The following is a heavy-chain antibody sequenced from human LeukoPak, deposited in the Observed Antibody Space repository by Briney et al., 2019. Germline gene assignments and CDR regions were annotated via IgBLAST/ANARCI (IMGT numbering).Heavy chain of an antibody. CDR3: ARERWHCRVNCYSVYYYALDV. J-gene: IGHJ6*02. Sequence: ASVKVSCKGSGYTFTNYAVHWVRQAPGQRLEWLGWINPGNGDTKYSQNFQGRVTVTSDTSAATAYVELNSLTSEDTAVYYCARERWHCRVNCYSVYYYALDVGGQGTTVTVSS. D-gene: IGHD2-15*01. CDR1: GYTFTNYA. CDR2: INPGNGDT. V-gene: IGHV1-3*01.